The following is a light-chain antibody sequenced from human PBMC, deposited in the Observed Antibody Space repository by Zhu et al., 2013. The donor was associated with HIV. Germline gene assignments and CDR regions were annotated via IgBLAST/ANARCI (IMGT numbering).Light chain of an antibody. V-gene: IGKV1-6*01. CDR3: QHYNSYPYT. CDR1: QGIRND. J-gene: IGKJ2*01. Sequence: AIQMTQSPSSLSASVGDRVTITCRASQGIRNDLSWFQQKPGKAPKLLIYAASTLQSGVPPRFSGSGSGTDFTLTIRTLQPDDFATYYCQHYNSYPYTFGQGTKLEIK. CDR2: AAS.